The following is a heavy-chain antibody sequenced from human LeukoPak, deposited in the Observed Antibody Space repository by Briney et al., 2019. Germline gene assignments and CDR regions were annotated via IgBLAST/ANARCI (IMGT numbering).Heavy chain of an antibody. CDR1: GFTFSSYA. J-gene: IGHJ4*02. D-gene: IGHD4-11*01. V-gene: IGHV3-64*01. CDR2: ISSNGGST. CDR3: ARDPWSEIVSNSGFDY. Sequence: PGGSLRLSCAASGFTFSSYAMHWVRQAPGKGLEYVSAISSNGGSTYYANSVKGRFTISRDNSKNTLYLQMGSLRAEDMAVYYCARDPWSEIVSNSGFDYWGQGTLVTVSS.